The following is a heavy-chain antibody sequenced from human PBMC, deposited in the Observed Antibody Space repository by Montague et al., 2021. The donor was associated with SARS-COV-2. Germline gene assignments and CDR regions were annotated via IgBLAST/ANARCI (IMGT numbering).Heavy chain of an antibody. CDR2: IYTSGST. CDR1: GGSISSYY. Sequence: SETLSLTCTVSGGSISSYYWSWIRQPAGKGLEWIGRIYTSGSTNYNPSLKSRVTMSVDTSKNQFSLKLSSVTAADTAVYYCVREGGLTIFGVGLNYYYYMDVWGKGTTVTVSS. D-gene: IGHD3-3*01. CDR3: VREGGLTIFGVGLNYYYYMDV. J-gene: IGHJ6*03. V-gene: IGHV4-4*07.